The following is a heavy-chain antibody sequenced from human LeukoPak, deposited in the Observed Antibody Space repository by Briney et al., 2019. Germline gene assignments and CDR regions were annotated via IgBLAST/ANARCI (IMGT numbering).Heavy chain of an antibody. D-gene: IGHD2-2*01. Sequence: ASVKVSCKASGYTFTSYDINWVRQATGQGLEWMGWMNPNSGNTGYAQKFQGRVTMTRDTSISTAYMELSSLRSEDTAVYYCARADCSSTSCYDWFDPWGQGTLATVSS. CDR3: ARADCSSTSCYDWFDP. V-gene: IGHV1-8*01. CDR2: MNPNSGNT. CDR1: GYTFTSYD. J-gene: IGHJ5*02.